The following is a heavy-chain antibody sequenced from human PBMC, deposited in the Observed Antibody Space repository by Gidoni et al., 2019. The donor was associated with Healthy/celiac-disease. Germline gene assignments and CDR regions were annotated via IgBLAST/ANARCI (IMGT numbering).Heavy chain of an antibody. CDR1: GFTFSSYS. V-gene: IGHV3-48*04. Sequence: EVQLVESGGGLVQPGGSLRLSCAASGFTFSSYSMNWVRQAPGKGLEWGSYISSRSSTRYYADSVKGRFTISRDNAKNSLYLQMNSLRAEDTAVYYCARDSEVATGRLYAFDIWGQGTMVTVSS. CDR2: ISSRSSTR. CDR3: ARDSEVATGRLYAFDI. D-gene: IGHD5-12*01. J-gene: IGHJ3*02.